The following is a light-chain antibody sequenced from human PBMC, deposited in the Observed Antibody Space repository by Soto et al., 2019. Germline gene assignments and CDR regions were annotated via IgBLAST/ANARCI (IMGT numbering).Light chain of an antibody. CDR1: QAISYY. Sequence: DIQMTQSPSSLSASVGDRVTITCRASQAISYYLNWYQQKPGKAPKLLIYAASSLQGGVPSRFSGSRSGTHFTLTINSLQPEDFATYYCQQSYSAPRTFGQGTKVEIK. CDR3: QQSYSAPRT. J-gene: IGKJ1*01. V-gene: IGKV1-39*01. CDR2: AAS.